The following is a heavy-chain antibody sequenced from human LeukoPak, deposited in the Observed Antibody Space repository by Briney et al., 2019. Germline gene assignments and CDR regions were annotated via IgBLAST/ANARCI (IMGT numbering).Heavy chain of an antibody. CDR2: IYTRGST. Sequence: NPSETLSLTCTVSGGSISSYYWSWIRQPAGKGLEWIGRIYTRGSTNYNPSLESRVTMSVDTSKNQFSLKLNSVTAADTAVYYCARGLTYYDFWSGYTKHYYYYYMDVWGKGTTVTVSS. CDR3: ARGLTYYDFWSGYTKHYYYYYMDV. D-gene: IGHD3-3*01. CDR1: GGSISSYY. J-gene: IGHJ6*03. V-gene: IGHV4-4*07.